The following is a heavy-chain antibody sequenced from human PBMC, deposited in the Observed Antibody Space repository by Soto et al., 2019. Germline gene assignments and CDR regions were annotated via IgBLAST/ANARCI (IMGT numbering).Heavy chain of an antibody. CDR3: AREEYYYDSSGYYFPDAFDI. CDR1: GFTFSNYS. D-gene: IGHD3-22*01. CDR2: ISSSSSYI. Sequence: EVQLVESGGGLVKPGGSLRLSCAASGFTFSNYSMNWVRQAPGKGLEWVSSISSSSSYIYYADLVKGRFTISRDNAKNSLYLQMNSLRAEDTAVYYCAREEYYYDSSGYYFPDAFDIWGQGTMVTVSS. J-gene: IGHJ3*02. V-gene: IGHV3-21*01.